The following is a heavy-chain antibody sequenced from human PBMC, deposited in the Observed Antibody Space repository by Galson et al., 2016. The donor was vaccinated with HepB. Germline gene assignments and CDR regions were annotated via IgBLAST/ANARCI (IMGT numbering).Heavy chain of an antibody. V-gene: IGHV5-10-1*01. CDR2: IDPSDSYT. J-gene: IGHJ5*01. CDR1: GYSFSNYW. Sequence: QSGAEVKMPGESLRISCQGSGYSFSNYWIAWVRQMPGKGLEWMGRIDPSDSYTNYGPSFQGHVTISADKSTNTAYLQWSSLQASDTGIYYCARSGYHTSAVWDSWGQGTLVTVSS. D-gene: IGHD3-3*01. CDR3: ARSGYHTSAVWDS.